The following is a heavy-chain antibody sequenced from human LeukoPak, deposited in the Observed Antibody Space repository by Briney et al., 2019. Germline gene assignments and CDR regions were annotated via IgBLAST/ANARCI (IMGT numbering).Heavy chain of an antibody. CDR3: ARPNYSSSPAAFDI. D-gene: IGHD6-13*01. CDR1: GGSISSYY. Sequence: SETLSLTCTVSGGSISSYYWGWIRQPPGKGLEWIGSIYYSGSTYYNPSLKSRVTISVDTSKNQFSLKLSSVTAADTAVYYCARPNYSSSPAAFDIWGQGTMVTVSS. J-gene: IGHJ3*02. CDR2: IYYSGST. V-gene: IGHV4-39*01.